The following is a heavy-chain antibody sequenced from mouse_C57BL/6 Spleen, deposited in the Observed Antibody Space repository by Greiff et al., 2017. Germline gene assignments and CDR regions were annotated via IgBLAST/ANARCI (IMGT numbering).Heavy chain of an antibody. CDR2: ISSGGSYT. V-gene: IGHV5-6*01. D-gene: IGHD1-1*01. Sequence: VQLQQSGGDLVKLGGSLKLSCAASGFTFSSYGMSWVRQTADKRLEWVATISSGGSYTYYPDSVKGRFTISRDNAKNTLYLQMSSLKSEDTAMYYCARRLELRYFDVWGTGTTVTVSS. CDR3: ARRLELRYFDV. CDR1: GFTFSSYG. J-gene: IGHJ1*03.